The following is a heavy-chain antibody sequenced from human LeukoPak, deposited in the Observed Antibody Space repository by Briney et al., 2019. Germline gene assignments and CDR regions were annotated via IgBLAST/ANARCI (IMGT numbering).Heavy chain of an antibody. V-gene: IGHV1-2*02. Sequence: ASVKVSCKASGGTFSSYTISWVRQAPGQGLEWMGWINPNSGGTNYAQKFQGRVTMTRDTSISTAYMELSRLRSDDTAVYYCARDYGGNYDYWGQGTLVTVSS. J-gene: IGHJ4*02. D-gene: IGHD4-23*01. CDR2: INPNSGGT. CDR3: ARDYGGNYDY. CDR1: GGTFSSYT.